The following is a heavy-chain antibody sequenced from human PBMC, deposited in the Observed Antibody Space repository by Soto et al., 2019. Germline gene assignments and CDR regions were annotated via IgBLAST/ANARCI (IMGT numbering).Heavy chain of an antibody. CDR2: ISYDGTNK. D-gene: IGHD3-9*01. CDR3: AKDGGGALRYFDWLLTYFDY. V-gene: IGHV3-30*18. Sequence: QVQLVESGGDVAQPGRSLRLSCAASGFTFSSYGMHWVRQAPGKGLEWVAVISYDGTNKDYADSVKGRFTISRDNSKNTRYLQMDSLRAEDTAVYYCAKDGGGALRYFDWLLTYFDYGGQGTLVTVSS. CDR1: GFTFSSYG. J-gene: IGHJ4*02.